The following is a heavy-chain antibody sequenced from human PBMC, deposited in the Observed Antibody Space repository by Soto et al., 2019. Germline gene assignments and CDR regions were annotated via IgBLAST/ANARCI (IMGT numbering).Heavy chain of an antibody. Sequence: ASVNVSCKVSGYTLTELSMHWVRQAPGKGLEWMGGFDPEDGETIYAQKFQGRVTMTEDTPTDTAYMELSSLRSEDTAVYYCATTYYYDSSGYYRAFDIWGQGTMVTVSS. CDR2: FDPEDGET. D-gene: IGHD3-22*01. J-gene: IGHJ3*02. CDR1: GYTLTELS. CDR3: ATTYYYDSSGYYRAFDI. V-gene: IGHV1-24*01.